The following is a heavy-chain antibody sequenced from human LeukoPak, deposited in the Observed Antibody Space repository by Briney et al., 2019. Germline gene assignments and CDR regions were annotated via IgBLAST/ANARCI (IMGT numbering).Heavy chain of an antibody. J-gene: IGHJ3*02. CDR3: AKDRSYYYDSSGYYYSAFDI. Sequence: GGSLRLSCAASGFTFSNYAMHWVRQAPGKGLEWVAVISYDGYNKYYADSAKGRFTISRDNSKNTLYLQMNSLRDEDTAVYYCAKDRSYYYDSSGYYYSAFDIWGQGTMVTVSS. CDR2: ISYDGYNK. V-gene: IGHV3-30-3*01. CDR1: GFTFSNYA. D-gene: IGHD3-22*01.